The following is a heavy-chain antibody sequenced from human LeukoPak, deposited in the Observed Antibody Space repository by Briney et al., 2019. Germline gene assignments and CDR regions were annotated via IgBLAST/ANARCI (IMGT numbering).Heavy chain of an antibody. CDR3: ARELAPSEGYYYDSSGYYHTPLMI. J-gene: IGHJ3*02. CDR2: VNQDASEK. D-gene: IGHD3-22*01. CDR1: GFTFSNYW. Sequence: GGSLRLSCAVSGFTFSNYWMSWVRQAPGKGLEWVANVNQDASEKYYVDSVKDRFTVSRDNAKNSLYLQMNSLRADDTAVYYCARELAPSEGYYYDSSGYYHTPLMIWGQGTMVTVSS. V-gene: IGHV3-7*03.